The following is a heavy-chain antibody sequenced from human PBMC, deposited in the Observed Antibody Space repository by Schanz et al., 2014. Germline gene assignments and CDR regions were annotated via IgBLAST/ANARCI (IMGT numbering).Heavy chain of an antibody. D-gene: IGHD3-10*01. Sequence: EMQLLESGGGLAQPGGSLRLSCAASGFTLSNYAMSWVRQAPGKGLEWVSAISGSGGSTYYADSVKGRFTISRDNSKNTLYLQMTSLQTEDTAVYYCTADLWFGAVWGVWWGQGTLVTVSS. CDR1: GFTLSNYA. V-gene: IGHV3-23*01. CDR2: ISGSGGST. J-gene: IGHJ4*02. CDR3: TADLWFGAVWGVW.